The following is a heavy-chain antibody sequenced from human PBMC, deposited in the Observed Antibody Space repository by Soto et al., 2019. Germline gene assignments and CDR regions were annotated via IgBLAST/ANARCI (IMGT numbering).Heavy chain of an antibody. CDR1: GYTFTNCD. J-gene: IGHJ6*02. D-gene: IGHD3-10*01. CDR3: ARIAGRPTNYGGVDV. Sequence: QVQLVQSGAEVKKPGASVKVSCRTSGYTFTNCDINWLRQATGQGLEWMGWMNPENGNTGYAKKCQGRVTMTSDSSASTAYMELSGLCSQDTAIYYCARIAGRPTNYGGVDVWGQGTTVTVS. CDR2: MNPENGNT. V-gene: IGHV1-8*01.